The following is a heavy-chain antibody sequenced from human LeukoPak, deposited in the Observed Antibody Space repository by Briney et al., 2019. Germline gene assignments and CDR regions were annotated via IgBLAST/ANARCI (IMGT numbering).Heavy chain of an antibody. CDR3: TRPYSSGWYRLDY. D-gene: IGHD6-19*01. CDR2: IRRKANGGTT. V-gene: IGHV3-49*04. J-gene: IGHJ4*02. Sequence: GGSLRLSCTASGFTFGDYDMSWVRQAPGKGLEWVGFIRRKANGGTTEYAASVKGRFTIPRDDSKSIAYLQMNSLKTEDTAVYYCTRPYSSGWYRLDYWGQGTLVTVSS. CDR1: GFTFGDYD.